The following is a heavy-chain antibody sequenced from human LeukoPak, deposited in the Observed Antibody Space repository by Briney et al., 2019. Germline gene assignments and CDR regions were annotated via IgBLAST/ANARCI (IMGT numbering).Heavy chain of an antibody. V-gene: IGHV1-24*01. J-gene: IGHJ4*02. D-gene: IGHD6-13*01. CDR2: FDPEDGET. Sequence: ASVKDTCKVSGYTLTELSMHWVRQAPGKGLEWMGGFDPEDGETIYAQKFQGRVTMTEDTSTDTAYMELSSLRSEDTAVYYCATLYSRSWYSPFDYWGQGTLVTVSS. CDR3: ATLYSRSWYSPFDY. CDR1: GYTLTELS.